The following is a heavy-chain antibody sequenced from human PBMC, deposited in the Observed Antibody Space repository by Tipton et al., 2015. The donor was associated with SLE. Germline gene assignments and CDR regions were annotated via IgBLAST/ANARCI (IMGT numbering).Heavy chain of an antibody. J-gene: IGHJ6*02. CDR1: SGSVSSGAYY. CDR3: VRGPKDV. CDR2: VFSSGTT. V-gene: IGHV4-31*02. Sequence: LRLSCTVSSGSVSSGAYYWSWIRQHPGKGLEWIGYVFSSGTTYYNPSLKSRLTMSADTSKNQISLKLSSVSAADTAVYYCVRGPKDVWGQGTTVTVSS.